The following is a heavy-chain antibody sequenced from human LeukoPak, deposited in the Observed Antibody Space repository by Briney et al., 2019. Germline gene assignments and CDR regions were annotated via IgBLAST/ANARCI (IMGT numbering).Heavy chain of an antibody. CDR1: GFTFSSYA. Sequence: GGSLRLSCAASGFTFSSYAMSWVRQAPGKGLEWVSAISGSGGSTYYADSVKGRFTISRDNAKDSLYLQMNSLTAEDTAMYYCVRAYHPGGWFDPWGQGTLVTVSS. J-gene: IGHJ5*02. CDR3: VRAYHPGGWFDP. D-gene: IGHD2-21*01. V-gene: IGHV3-23*01. CDR2: ISGSGGST.